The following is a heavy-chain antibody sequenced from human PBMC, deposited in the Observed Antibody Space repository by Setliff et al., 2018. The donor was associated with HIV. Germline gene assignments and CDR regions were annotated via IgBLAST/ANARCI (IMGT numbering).Heavy chain of an antibody. CDR2: ISYGSTYI. Sequence: PGGSLRLSCAASGFTFSNYNMNWVRQAPGKGLEWVSSISYGSTYIYQSDSVRGRFTISRDDAKKSLYLQMNSLGVEDTAVYYCVSSGQSGYWGQGTLVTVSS. CDR1: GFTFSNYN. J-gene: IGHJ4*02. D-gene: IGHD3-22*01. V-gene: IGHV3-21*01. CDR3: VSSGQSGY.